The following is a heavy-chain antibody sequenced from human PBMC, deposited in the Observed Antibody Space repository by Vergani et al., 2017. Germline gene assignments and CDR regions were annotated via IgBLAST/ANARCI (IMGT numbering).Heavy chain of an antibody. D-gene: IGHD2-21*01. V-gene: IGHV7-4-1*01. CDR1: GYTFNTYA. CDR3: AREGGPHSI. Sequence: QVLVVQSGSEFKKPGASVKVSCKTSGYTFNTYAIGWVRQAPGQGLEWMGWINTNNGDPTYDQDFTGRFIFSLDTSASTAYLEIXNLKPEDTAFYYCAREGGPHSIWGQGTLVTVSS. CDR2: INTNNGDP. J-gene: IGHJ4*03.